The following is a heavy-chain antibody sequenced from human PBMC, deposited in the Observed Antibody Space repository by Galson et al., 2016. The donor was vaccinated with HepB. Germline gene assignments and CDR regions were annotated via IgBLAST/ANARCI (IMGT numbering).Heavy chain of an antibody. CDR2: ISADGSEK. V-gene: IGHV3-30*04. J-gene: IGHJ5*02. CDR1: GFTFNDYS. CDR3: ARDPGRGIAGSIDL. D-gene: IGHD6-13*01. Sequence: SLRLSCAGSGFTFNDYSVHWVRQAPGKGLQWVSVISADGSEKYHEDSVRGRFTISRDKSKNTVFLQMSSLRPGYTAVYFCARDPGRGIAGSIDLWGQGTLVAVSS.